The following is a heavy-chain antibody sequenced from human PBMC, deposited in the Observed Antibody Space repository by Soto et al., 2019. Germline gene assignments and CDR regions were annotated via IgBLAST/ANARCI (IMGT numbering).Heavy chain of an antibody. Sequence: EVLLVQAGAEVKKPGESLKISCKASGYNFTSYWIGWVRQMPGKGLELMGVIYPADSDTRYRPPFEGQVTFSVDKSLSTAYVLWASLKTSDTARYYCARRRAWNDAFDFWGLGRVVTVSS. V-gene: IGHV5-51*03. CDR1: GYNFTSYW. J-gene: IGHJ4*02. CDR3: ARRRAWNDAFDF. CDR2: IYPADSDT. D-gene: IGHD1-1*01.